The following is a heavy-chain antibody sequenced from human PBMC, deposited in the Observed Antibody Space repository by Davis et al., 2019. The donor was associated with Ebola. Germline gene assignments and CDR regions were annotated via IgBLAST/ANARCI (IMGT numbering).Heavy chain of an antibody. CDR1: GGSFSGYY. D-gene: IGHD6-6*01. Sequence: SETLSLTCAVYGGSFSGYYWSWIRQPQGKGLEWIGEINHSGSTNYNPSLKSRVTISVDTSKNQFSLKLSSVTAADTAVYYYARSRQLVWFDPWGQGTLVTVSS. CDR2: INHSGST. V-gene: IGHV4-34*01. CDR3: ARSRQLVWFDP. J-gene: IGHJ5*02.